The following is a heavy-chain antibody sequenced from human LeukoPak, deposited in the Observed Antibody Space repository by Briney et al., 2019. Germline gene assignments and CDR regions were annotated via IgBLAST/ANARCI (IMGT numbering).Heavy chain of an antibody. Sequence: SGTLSLTCAVSGGSISXXXXXSWVRQPPGKGXXWIGEIYHSGSTKYXPSLKSRVTISVDKSKNQFSLKLSSVTAADTAVYYCARDGQSHFDYWGQGTLVTVSS. CDR3: ARDGQSHFDY. CDR1: GGSISXXXX. CDR2: IYHSGST. D-gene: IGHD3/OR15-3a*01. V-gene: IGHV4-4*02. J-gene: IGHJ4*02.